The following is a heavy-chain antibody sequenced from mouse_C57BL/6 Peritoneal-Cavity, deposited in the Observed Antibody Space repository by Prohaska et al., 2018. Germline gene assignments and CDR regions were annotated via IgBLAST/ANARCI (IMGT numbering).Heavy chain of an antibody. CDR1: GYTFTSYW. Sequence: QVQLQQPAAELVKPGASVKVSCKASGYTFTSYWMHWVKQRHGQGLEWIGRIHPSDSDTNYNKKLKGKSTLSVDKSSSTDYMQLSSLTSEDSAVYYCAIGPFDNWGQGTTRTDSS. J-gene: IGHJ2*01. CDR2: IHPSDSDT. V-gene: IGHV1-74*01. CDR3: AIGPFDN.